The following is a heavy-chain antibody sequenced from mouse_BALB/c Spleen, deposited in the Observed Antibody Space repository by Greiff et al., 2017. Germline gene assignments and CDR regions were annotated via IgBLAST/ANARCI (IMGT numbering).Heavy chain of an antibody. Sequence: QVQLKESGPGLVAPSQSLSITCTVSGFSLTSYGVHWVRQPPGKGLEWLGVIWAGGSTNYNSALMSRLSISKDNSKSQDFLKMNSLQTDDTAMYYCAREGGNYWFAYWGQGTLVTVSA. CDR2: IWAGGST. D-gene: IGHD2-1*01. J-gene: IGHJ3*01. CDR3: AREGGNYWFAY. V-gene: IGHV2-9*02. CDR1: GFSLTSYG.